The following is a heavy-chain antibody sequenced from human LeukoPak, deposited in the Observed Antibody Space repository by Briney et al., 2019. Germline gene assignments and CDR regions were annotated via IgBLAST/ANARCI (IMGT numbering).Heavy chain of an antibody. D-gene: IGHD6-19*01. CDR1: GYTFTGKY. Sequence: GASVKVSCKASGYTFTGKYMHWVRQAPGQGLEWMGWINPNSGGTNYAQKFQDRVTMTRDTSISTAYMELSRLRSVDTAVYYCARDAGYSSGWYNDYWGQGTLVTVSS. CDR2: INPNSGGT. V-gene: IGHV1-2*02. J-gene: IGHJ4*02. CDR3: ARDAGYSSGWYNDY.